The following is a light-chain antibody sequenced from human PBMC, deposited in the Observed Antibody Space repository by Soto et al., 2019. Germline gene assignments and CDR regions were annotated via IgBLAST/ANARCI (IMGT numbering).Light chain of an antibody. CDR1: QTISGW. CDR3: LQYNGYYRT. Sequence: DIQMTHSPATRSASIGDTVTITSRASQTISGWLAWYQQRPGKAPNLLIFDASTLESGVPSRFSGSGSGTTFTLTISSLQSDDFATYYCLQYNGYYRTFGQGTKVDIK. J-gene: IGKJ1*01. CDR2: DAS. V-gene: IGKV1-5*01.